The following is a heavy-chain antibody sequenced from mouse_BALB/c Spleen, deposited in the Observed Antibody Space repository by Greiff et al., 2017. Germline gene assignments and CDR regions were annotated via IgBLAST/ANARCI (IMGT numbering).Heavy chain of an antibody. Sequence: EVQLQESGPGLVKPSQSLSLTRSVTGYSITSGYYWNWIRQFPGNKLEWMGYISYDGSNNYNPSLKNRISITRDTSKNQFFLKLNSVTTEDTATYYCARDGGFFDYWGQGTTLTVSS. J-gene: IGHJ2*01. CDR3: ARDGGFFDY. CDR2: ISYDGSN. CDR1: GYSITSGYY. V-gene: IGHV3-6*02.